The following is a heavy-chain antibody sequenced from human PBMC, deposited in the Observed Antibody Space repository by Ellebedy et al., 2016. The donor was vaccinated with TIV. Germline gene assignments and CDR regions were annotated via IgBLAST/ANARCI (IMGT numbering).Heavy chain of an antibody. V-gene: IGHV1-24*01. J-gene: IGHJ4*02. Sequence: ASVKVSCXVSGYTLTELSMHWVRQAPGKGLEWMGGFDPEDGETIYAQKFQGRVTMTEDTSTDTAYMELSSLRSEDTAVYYCATRYYYGSGSLTPDYYFDYWGQGTLVTVSS. CDR3: ATRYYYGSGSLTPDYYFDY. CDR2: FDPEDGET. CDR1: GYTLTELS. D-gene: IGHD3-10*01.